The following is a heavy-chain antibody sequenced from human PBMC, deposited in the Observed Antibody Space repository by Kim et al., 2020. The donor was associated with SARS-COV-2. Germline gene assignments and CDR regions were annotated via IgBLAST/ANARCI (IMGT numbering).Heavy chain of an antibody. CDR1: GGTFSSYA. CDR2: IIPIFGTA. CDR3: ARGRVATMLDAFDI. D-gene: IGHD5-12*01. J-gene: IGHJ3*02. V-gene: IGHV1-69*13. Sequence: SVKVSCKASGGTFSSYAISWVRQAPGQGLEWMGGIIPIFGTANYAQKFQGRVTITAAESTSTAYMELSSLRPEDTAVYYLARGRVATMLDAFDIWGQGT.